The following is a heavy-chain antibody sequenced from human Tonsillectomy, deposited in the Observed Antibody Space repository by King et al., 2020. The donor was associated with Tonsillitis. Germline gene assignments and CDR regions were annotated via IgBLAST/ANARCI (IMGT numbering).Heavy chain of an antibody. V-gene: IGHV1-3*01. CDR2: INVGNGDT. Sequence: QLVQSGADVKEPGASVKVSCKASGYTFTSYDIHWVRQAPGQRPEWMGWINVGNGDTKYSQKFQGRVTITRDTSASTAYMELSGLRSEDTTVYYCARGSIVAPSLNYFDYWGQGTLVTVSS. CDR1: GYTFTSYD. J-gene: IGHJ4*02. CDR3: ARGSIVAPSLNYFDY. D-gene: IGHD6-6*01.